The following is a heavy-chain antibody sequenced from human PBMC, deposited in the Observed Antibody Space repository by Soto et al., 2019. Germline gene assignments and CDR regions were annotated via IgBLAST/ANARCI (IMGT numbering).Heavy chain of an antibody. CDR2: INPNSGGT. D-gene: IGHD5-18*01. Sequence: ASVKVSCKASGYTFTGYYMHWVRQAPGQGLEWMGWINPNSGGTNYAQKFQGWVTMTRDTSISTAYMELSRLRSDDTAVYYCASAVTAMDYYGMDVWGQGTTVTVSS. J-gene: IGHJ6*02. CDR1: GYTFTGYY. CDR3: ASAVTAMDYYGMDV. V-gene: IGHV1-2*04.